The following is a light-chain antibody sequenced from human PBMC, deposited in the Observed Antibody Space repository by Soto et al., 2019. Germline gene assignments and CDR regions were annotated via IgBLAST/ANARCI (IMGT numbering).Light chain of an antibody. J-gene: IGKJ3*01. CDR2: GAS. CDR1: QTVSDD. Sequence: EIVMTQSPATLFVSPGERATLSCRASQTVSDDLAWYQQKPGQAPRLLIYGASTRATDITARFSGGGSGTEFTLANSSLQSEDSAIYYCQQYHDWPPITFGPGTKVNI. V-gene: IGKV3-15*01. CDR3: QQYHDWPPIT.